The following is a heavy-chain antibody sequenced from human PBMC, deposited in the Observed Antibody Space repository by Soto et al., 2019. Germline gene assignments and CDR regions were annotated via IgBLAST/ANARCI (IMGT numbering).Heavy chain of an antibody. V-gene: IGHV4-30-2*01. CDR2: IYPTGKT. Sequence: TLFLTFTVSNGPLSSGGYPWGWIRQTPGKGLEGIGYIYPTGKTYYNPSLKNRATLSIDTSQNQFSLQLTSVTAADTAVYYCARAPPGPAPRWGVWGHGTTVTVSS. J-gene: IGHJ6*02. D-gene: IGHD3-16*01. CDR3: ARAPPGPAPRWGV. CDR1: NGPLSSGGYP.